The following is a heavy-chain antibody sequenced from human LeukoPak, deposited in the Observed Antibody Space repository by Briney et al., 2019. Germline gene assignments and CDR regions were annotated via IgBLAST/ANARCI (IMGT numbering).Heavy chain of an antibody. D-gene: IGHD4-23*01. CDR2: ISYDGSNK. CDR1: GFSFSSYG. J-gene: IGHJ4*02. V-gene: IGHV3-30*03. CDR3: ARDLRWYYFDY. Sequence: SGGSLRLSCAASGFSFSSYGMHWVRQAPGKGLEWVAVISYDGSNKYYADSVKGRFTISRDNAKNSLYLQMNSLRAEDTAVYYCARDLRWYYFDYWAREPWSPSPQ.